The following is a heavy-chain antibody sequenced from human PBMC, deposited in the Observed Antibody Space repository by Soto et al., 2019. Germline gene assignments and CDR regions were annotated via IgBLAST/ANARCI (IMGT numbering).Heavy chain of an antibody. J-gene: IGHJ5*02. Sequence: QVQLQESGPGLVKPSQTLSLTCTVSGGSISSWDYYWSWIRQPPGKGLGWLGYIYYSGSTYYNPSLKSRVTISVDTSKNQFSMKRITVTAAATAVYSCARETSGYKFDPWGQGTLVTVSS. CDR3: ARETSGYKFDP. V-gene: IGHV4-30-4*01. D-gene: IGHD3-22*01. CDR1: GGSISSWDYY. CDR2: IYYSGST.